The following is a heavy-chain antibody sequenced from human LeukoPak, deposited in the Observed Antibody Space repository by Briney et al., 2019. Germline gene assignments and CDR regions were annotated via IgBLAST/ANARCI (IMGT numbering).Heavy chain of an antibody. J-gene: IGHJ4*02. CDR3: ARGSNYYYDVTADYPRY. CDR1: GYTFTTYY. V-gene: IGHV1-46*01. D-gene: IGHD3-22*01. CDR2: INPSGGTT. Sequence: ASVKLSCKTSGYTFTTYYIHWVRQAPGQALEWLGIINPSGGTTTYAQKFQGRVTMTRDTSTSTVYMELNTLRSEDTAVYYCARGSNYYYDVTADYPRYWGQGTLVTVSS.